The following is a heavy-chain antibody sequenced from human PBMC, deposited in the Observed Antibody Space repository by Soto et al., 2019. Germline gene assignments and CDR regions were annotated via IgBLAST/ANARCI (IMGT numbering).Heavy chain of an antibody. D-gene: IGHD5-18*01. V-gene: IGHV1-18*01. CDR2: ISAYNGNT. J-gene: IGHJ2*01. CDR3: ARARPNVDTAMSGDL. CDR1: GYTFTSYG. Sequence: QVQLVQSGAEVKKPGASVKVSCKASGYTFTSYGISWVRQAPGQGLEWMGWISAYNGNTNYAQKLQGRVSMTTDTSTSTAYMELRSLRSDDTAVYYCARARPNVDTAMSGDLWGRGTLVTVSS.